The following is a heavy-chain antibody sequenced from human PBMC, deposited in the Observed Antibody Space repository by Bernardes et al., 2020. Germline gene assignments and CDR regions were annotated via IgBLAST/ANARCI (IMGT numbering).Heavy chain of an antibody. V-gene: IGHV4-59*01. Sequence: SETLSLTCTVSGDSISNFYWSWIRQPPGKGLEWIGYIYYSGSTNYNPSLKSRVTISVDTFKDQFSLKLRSVTAADTAVYYCARVVKTYYEFWTATGVFDYWGQGVLVTVSS. J-gene: IGHJ4*02. CDR1: GDSISNFY. CDR3: ARVVKTYYEFWTATGVFDY. CDR2: IYYSGST. D-gene: IGHD3-3*01.